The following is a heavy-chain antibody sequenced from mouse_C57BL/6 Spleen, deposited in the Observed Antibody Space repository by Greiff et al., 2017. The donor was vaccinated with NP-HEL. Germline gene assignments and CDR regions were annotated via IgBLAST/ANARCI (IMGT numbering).Heavy chain of an antibody. V-gene: IGHV1-64*01. Sequence: QVQLQQPGAELVKPGASVKLSCKASGYTFTSYWMHWVKQRPGQGLEWIGMIHPNSGSTNYNEKFKSKATLTVDKSSSTSYMQLSSLTSEDSAVYYWASAYYSNHEGLAYGGQGTLVTVSA. J-gene: IGHJ3*01. CDR1: GYTFTSYW. D-gene: IGHD2-5*01. CDR2: IHPNSGST. CDR3: ASAYYSNHEGLAY.